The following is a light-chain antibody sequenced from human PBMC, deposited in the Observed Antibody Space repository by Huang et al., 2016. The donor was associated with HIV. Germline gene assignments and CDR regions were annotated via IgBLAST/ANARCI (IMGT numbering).Light chain of an antibody. J-gene: IGKJ4*01. CDR2: GAS. CDR3: QQYGSPPLT. V-gene: IGKV3-20*01. CDR1: QSITNTY. Sequence: EIVLTQSPGTLSLSPGERATLSCRASQSITNTYLAWYQQIPGQAPRLLIYGASDRATGIPDRLSGSGSGTDFTLTISRLEPEDFAIYYCQQYGSPPLTFGGGTKVEIK.